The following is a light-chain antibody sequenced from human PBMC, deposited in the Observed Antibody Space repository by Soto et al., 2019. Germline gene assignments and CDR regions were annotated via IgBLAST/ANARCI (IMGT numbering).Light chain of an antibody. CDR2: DVS. J-gene: IGKJ2*01. Sequence: EIVLTQSPATLSLSPGERATLSCRASQSISRHLAWYQQKPGQAPRLLIYDVSNRATGIPARFSGSGSGTDFTLTISSLEPEDFAVYYCQQRSNWPPYTFGQGTKLEIK. CDR1: QSISRH. CDR3: QQRSNWPPYT. V-gene: IGKV3-11*01.